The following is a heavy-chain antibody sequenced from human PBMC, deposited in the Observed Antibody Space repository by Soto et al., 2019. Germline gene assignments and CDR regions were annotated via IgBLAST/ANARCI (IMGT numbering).Heavy chain of an antibody. D-gene: IGHD1-1*01. CDR3: AREGTGTTFLFDP. CDR2: IYPGDSDT. CDR1: GYSFTSYW. V-gene: IGHV5-51*01. J-gene: IGHJ5*02. Sequence: GAALKISGEGSGYSFTSYWIGWVRQMPGKGLEWMGIIYPGDSDTRYSPSFQGQVTISADKSISTAYLKLSSVTAADTAVYYCAREGTGTTFLFDPWGQGTLVTV.